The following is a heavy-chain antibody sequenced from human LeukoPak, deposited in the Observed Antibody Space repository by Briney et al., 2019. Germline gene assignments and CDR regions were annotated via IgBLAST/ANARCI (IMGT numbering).Heavy chain of an antibody. CDR3: ARDVGNGYFDY. Sequence: GGSLRLSCAASGFTFSTYSMNWVRQAPGKGLEWVSYLSSSSGTIFYAGSVKGRFTISRDNAKNSLYLQMNSLRAEDTAVYYCARDVGNGYFDYWGQGTLVTVSS. J-gene: IGHJ4*02. CDR2: LSSSSGTI. D-gene: IGHD1-1*01. V-gene: IGHV3-48*01. CDR1: GFTFSTYS.